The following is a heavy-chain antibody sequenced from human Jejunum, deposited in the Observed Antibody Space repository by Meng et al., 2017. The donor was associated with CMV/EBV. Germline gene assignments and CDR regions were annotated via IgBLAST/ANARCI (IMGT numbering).Heavy chain of an antibody. D-gene: IGHD1-26*01. J-gene: IGHJ4*02. CDR3: ARGYYNNYGDY. Sequence: EVTGFSFNDYDVPWIRQAPDKGLEWVALRSHDGRNEYYADSVKGRFTMSRDNSKNTLFLHMNNLRIEDTAVYYCARGYYNNYGDYWGQGTLVTVSS. CDR1: GFSFNDYD. CDR2: RSHDGRNE. V-gene: IGHV3-30*04.